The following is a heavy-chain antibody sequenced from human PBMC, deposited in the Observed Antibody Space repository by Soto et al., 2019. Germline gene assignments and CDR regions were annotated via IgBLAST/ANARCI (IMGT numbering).Heavy chain of an antibody. D-gene: IGHD5-12*01. J-gene: IGHJ6*02. CDR1: GFTFSSYA. CDR3: ANERGPKTYYGMDV. Sequence: PGGSLRLSCAASGFTFSSYAMSWVRQAPGKGLEWVSAISGSGGSTYYADSVKGRFTISRDNSKNTLYPQMNSLRAEDTAVYYCANERGPKTYYGMDVWGQGTTVTVSS. CDR2: ISGSGGST. V-gene: IGHV3-23*01.